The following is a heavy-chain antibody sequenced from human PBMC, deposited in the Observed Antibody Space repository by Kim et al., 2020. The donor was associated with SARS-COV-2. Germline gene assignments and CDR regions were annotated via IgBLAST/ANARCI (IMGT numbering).Heavy chain of an antibody. J-gene: IGHJ3*02. V-gene: IGHV3-48*03. CDR2: ISSSGSTI. CDR3: ARTEVLRFLEWSSDAFDI. CDR1: GFTFSSYE. Sequence: GGSLRLSCAASGFTFSSYEMNWVRQAPGKGLEWVSYISSSGSTIYYADSVKGRFTISRDNAKNSLYLQMNSLRAEDTAVYYCARTEVLRFLEWSSDAFDIWGQGTMVTVSS. D-gene: IGHD3-3*01.